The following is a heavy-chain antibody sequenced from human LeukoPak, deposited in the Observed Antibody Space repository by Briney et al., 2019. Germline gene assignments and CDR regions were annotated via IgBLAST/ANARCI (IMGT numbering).Heavy chain of an antibody. CDR2: ISDNDGTT. D-gene: IGHD5-18*01. CDR3: VRHDSYIPF. V-gene: IGHV3-23*01. J-gene: IGHJ1*01. CDR1: GFNFNNYA. Sequence: PGGSLRLSCAASGFNFNNYAMSWVRQTPGKGLEWVSGISDNDGTTYYTDSARGRFTISRDNSKDTVYLQMKNLRAADTALYFCVRHDSYIPFWGQGSLVTVSS.